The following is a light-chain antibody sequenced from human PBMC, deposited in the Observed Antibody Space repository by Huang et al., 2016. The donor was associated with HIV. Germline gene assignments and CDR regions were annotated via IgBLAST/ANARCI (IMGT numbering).Light chain of an antibody. Sequence: EIVLTQSPGTLSLSPGERATLSCRASQSVRSSSLAWYQQNPGQSPRLLIFGASNRVTAIPDRFSGSGSATDFTLTISRLEPEDFAVYYCQQYGSSPLTFGGGTKVEIK. CDR1: QSVRSSS. J-gene: IGKJ4*01. CDR3: QQYGSSPLT. V-gene: IGKV3-20*01. CDR2: GAS.